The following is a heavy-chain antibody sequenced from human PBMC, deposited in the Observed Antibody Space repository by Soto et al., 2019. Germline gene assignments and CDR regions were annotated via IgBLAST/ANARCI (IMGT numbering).Heavy chain of an antibody. CDR1: GDSFSSNSAA. CDR3: ARDRDIVVVPAAIRSNYYYYGMDV. D-gene: IGHD2-2*02. Sequence: PSQTLSLTCAISGDSFSSNSAAWNWIRQSPSRGLEWLGRTYYRSKWYNDYAVSVKSRITINTDTSKSQFSLQLNSVTPEDTAVYYCARDRDIVVVPAAIRSNYYYYGMDVWGQGTTVTVSS. V-gene: IGHV6-1*01. J-gene: IGHJ6*02. CDR2: TYYRSKWYN.